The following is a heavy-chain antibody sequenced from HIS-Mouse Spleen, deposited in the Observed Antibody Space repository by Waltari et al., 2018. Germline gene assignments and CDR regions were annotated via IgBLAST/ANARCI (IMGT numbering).Heavy chain of an antibody. V-gene: IGHV4-39*07. J-gene: IGHJ2*01. D-gene: IGHD5-18*01. CDR1: GGSISSSSYY. CDR2: IYYSGST. Sequence: QLQLQESGPGLVKPSETLSLTCTVSGGSISSSSYYWGWIRQPPGKGLEWIGSIYYSGSTNYNPSLKSRVTISVDTSKNQFSLKLSSVTAADTAVYYCARDEGYSYGYWYFDLWGRGTLVTVSS. CDR3: ARDEGYSYGYWYFDL.